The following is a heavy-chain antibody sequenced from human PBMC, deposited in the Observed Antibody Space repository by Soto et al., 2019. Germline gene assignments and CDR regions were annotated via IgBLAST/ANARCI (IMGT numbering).Heavy chain of an antibody. V-gene: IGHV3-21*01. Sequence: PGGSLRLSCAASGFTFSSFSFNWVRQAPGKGLEWVSSISSSTNYILYGDSVKGRFTVSRDNAKNSLYLQMSSLTVADTAVYYCAREPPIYGMDVWGQGTTVTVSS. CDR2: ISSSTNYI. CDR1: GFTFSSFS. CDR3: AREPPIYGMDV. J-gene: IGHJ6*02.